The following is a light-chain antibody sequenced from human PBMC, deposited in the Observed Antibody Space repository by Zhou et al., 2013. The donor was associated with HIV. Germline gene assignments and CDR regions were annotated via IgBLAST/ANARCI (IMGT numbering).Light chain of an antibody. Sequence: IQVTQSPSSLSASVGDRVTITCRASQGIGDDLGWYQQKPGKAPKLLIYSASNLQSGVPSRFSGSGSGTEFTLTISSLQPDDFATYYCQQYNSYSTFGQGTKLEIK. J-gene: IGKJ2*01. V-gene: IGKV1-17*01. CDR3: QQYNSYST. CDR2: SAS. CDR1: QGIGDD.